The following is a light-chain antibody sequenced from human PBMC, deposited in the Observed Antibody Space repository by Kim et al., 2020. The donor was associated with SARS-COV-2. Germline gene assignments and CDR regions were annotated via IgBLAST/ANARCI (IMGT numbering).Light chain of an antibody. CDR2: DAA. Sequence: ASVGDRVTITCQASEGVNDYFNWYHQKPGEAPKVLIRDAANLETGVPSRFSRSGYGTEFSLTISSVQPDDMGTYYCQQYDAHPFTFGQGTRLEIK. J-gene: IGKJ5*01. CDR1: EGVNDY. V-gene: IGKV1-33*01. CDR3: QQYDAHPFT.